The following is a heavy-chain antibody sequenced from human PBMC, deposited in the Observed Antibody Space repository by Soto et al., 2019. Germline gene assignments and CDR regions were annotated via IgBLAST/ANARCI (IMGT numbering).Heavy chain of an antibody. J-gene: IGHJ5*02. CDR3: ARQRSTATTRVRFSYNWFDP. D-gene: IGHD4-17*01. CDR2: INHSGST. V-gene: IGHV4-34*01. CDR1: GGSFSGYY. Sequence: SETLSLTCAVYGGSFSGYYWSWIRQPPGKGLEWIGEINHSGSTNYNPSLKSRVTISVDTSKNQFSLKLSSVTAADTAVYYCARQRSTATTRVRFSYNWFDPWGQGTLVTVSS.